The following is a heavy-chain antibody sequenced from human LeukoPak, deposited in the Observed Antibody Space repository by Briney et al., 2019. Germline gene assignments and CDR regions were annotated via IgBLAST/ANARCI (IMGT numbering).Heavy chain of an antibody. V-gene: IGHV1-46*01. CDR2: INPSGGGT. CDR1: GYTFTNYY. D-gene: IGHD3-22*01. CDR3: ARGHDSSGLNWYFDL. J-gene: IGHJ2*01. Sequence: ASVKVSCKASGYTFTNYYMHWVRQAPGQGLEWMGIINPSGGGTSYPQKFQGRVTMTRDTSTSTVYMEMSSLRSEDTAVYYCARGHDSSGLNWYFDLWGRGTLVTVSS.